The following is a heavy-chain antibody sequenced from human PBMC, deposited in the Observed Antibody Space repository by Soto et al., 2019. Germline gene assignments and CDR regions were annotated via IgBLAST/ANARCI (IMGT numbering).Heavy chain of an antibody. V-gene: IGHV5-51*01. CDR1: GYTFTTFW. CDR3: ARPAQIASFYRSFEI. J-gene: IGHJ3*02. CDR2: VYPGDSDT. Sequence: SGESLKISCKASGYTFTTFWIAWVRQMPGKGLEWMGIVYPGDSDTRYGPSSQGQVTISADKSISTAYLQWSTLKASDTAMFYCARPAQIASFYRSFEIWGRGTMGAV. D-gene: IGHD2-2*02.